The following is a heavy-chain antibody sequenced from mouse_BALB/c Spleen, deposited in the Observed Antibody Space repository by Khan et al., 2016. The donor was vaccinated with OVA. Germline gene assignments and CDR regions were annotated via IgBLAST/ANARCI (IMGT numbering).Heavy chain of an antibody. CDR3: DRADGTCLGYYAMDY. J-gene: IGHJ4*01. Sequence: QVQLKQSGPGLGAPSQSLSITCTVSGFSLSRYNIHWIRQSPGKGLEWLGMIWSGGSTDYNSALKSRLSISKANSKSQVFLKMNSLQTDDKAMNYCDRADGTCLGYYAMDYWGQGTSVTVSS. CDR2: IWSGGST. CDR1: GFSLSRYN. V-gene: IGHV2-6-4*01. D-gene: IGHD1-1*01.